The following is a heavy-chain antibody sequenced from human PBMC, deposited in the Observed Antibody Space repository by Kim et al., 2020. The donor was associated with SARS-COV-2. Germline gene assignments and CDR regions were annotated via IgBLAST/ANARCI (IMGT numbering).Heavy chain of an antibody. V-gene: IGHV3-48*02. D-gene: IGHD6-13*01. Sequence: IHYADSVKGRFAISRDNAENSLYLQMISLRDEDTAVYYCLRDSNWSFDYWGQGTLVTVSS. CDR2: I. CDR3: LRDSNWSFDY. J-gene: IGHJ4*02.